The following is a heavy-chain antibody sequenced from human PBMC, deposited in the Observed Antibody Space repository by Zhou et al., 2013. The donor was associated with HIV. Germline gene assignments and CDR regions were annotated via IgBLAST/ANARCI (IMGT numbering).Heavy chain of an antibody. D-gene: IGHD6-6*01. CDR2: ILPVFVTT. J-gene: IGHJ5*02. V-gene: IGHV1-69*05. CDR3: ARTRKLKVASSYWLDP. CDR1: GGTTTTYA. Sequence: QVQLVQSGAEVKKPGSSVKVSCEASGGTTTTYAFSWVRQAPGQGLEWMGGILPVFVTTHYAQKFRDRLTITTDASTTTAYMELSGLTFDDTAIYYCARTRKLKVASSYWLDPWGQGTLVIVSS.